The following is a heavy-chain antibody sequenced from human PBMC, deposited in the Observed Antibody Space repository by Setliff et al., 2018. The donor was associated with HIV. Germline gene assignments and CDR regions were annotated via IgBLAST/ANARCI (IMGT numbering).Heavy chain of an antibody. D-gene: IGHD6-6*01. CDR1: GGSVSRSSYY. V-gene: IGHV4-39*01. CDR2: VYYTGST. CDR3: ARMESTRPPRGLDY. J-gene: IGHJ4*02. Sequence: PSETLSLTCPVSGGSVSRSSYYWGWIRQPTGKGLEWIGTVYYTGSTQYNPSFKSRVTISVDTSKNQFSLKLISVTAADTAVYYCARMESTRPPRGLDYWGQGALVTVSS.